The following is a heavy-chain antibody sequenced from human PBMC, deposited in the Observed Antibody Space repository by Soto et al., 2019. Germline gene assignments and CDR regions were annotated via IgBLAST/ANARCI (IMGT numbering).Heavy chain of an antibody. D-gene: IGHD3-16*01. J-gene: IGHJ6*02. V-gene: IGHV1-69*08. Sequence: QVQLVQSGAEVKKPGSSVRVSCKASGTIFSSYTISWVRQAPGQGLEWMGRIIPILGETNSAQKYQGRVTPTADQSTNTAYMELNSLRLEDTALSYCARGLGGRMDDWGQGTTVTVSS. CDR1: GTIFSSYT. CDR3: ARGLGGRMDD. CDR2: IIPILGET.